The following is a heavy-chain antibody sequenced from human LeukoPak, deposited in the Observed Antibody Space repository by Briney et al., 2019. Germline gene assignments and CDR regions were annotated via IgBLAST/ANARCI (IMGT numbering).Heavy chain of an antibody. Sequence: GGSLRLSCAASGFPFSSYAMNWVRQAPGRGLEWVSTISGNGRNTFYSDSVKGRFTISRDNSKNTLYLQMNSLRAEDTAVYYCAKDPYYDFWSGHRWCQGTLVTVSS. CDR3: AKDPYYDFWSGHR. CDR1: GFPFSSYA. D-gene: IGHD3-3*01. J-gene: IGHJ4*02. CDR2: ISGNGRNT. V-gene: IGHV3-23*01.